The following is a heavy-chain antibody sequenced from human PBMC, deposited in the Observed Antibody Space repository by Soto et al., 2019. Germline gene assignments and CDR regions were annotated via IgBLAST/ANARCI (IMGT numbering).Heavy chain of an antibody. CDR1: GFTFSSYA. D-gene: IGHD3-10*01. Sequence: GGSLRLSCAASGFTFSSYAMSWVRQAPGKGLEWVSAISGSGGSTYYADSVKGRFTISRDNSKNTLYLQMNSLRAEDTAVYYCAKIGVRGVIPYYYYMDVWGKGTTVTVSS. V-gene: IGHV3-23*01. CDR2: ISGSGGST. CDR3: AKIGVRGVIPYYYYMDV. J-gene: IGHJ6*03.